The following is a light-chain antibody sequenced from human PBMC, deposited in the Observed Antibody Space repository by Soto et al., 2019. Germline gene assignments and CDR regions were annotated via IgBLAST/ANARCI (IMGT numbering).Light chain of an antibody. CDR3: QQRSSWT. Sequence: EIVLTQSPATLSLSPGERATLSCRASQSVSSFLGWYQQKPGQAPRLLIYDASNRATGIPARFSGSGSGTDFTLTISSREPEDFAVYYCQQRSSWTFGQGTKVEIK. CDR1: QSVSSF. CDR2: DAS. J-gene: IGKJ1*01. V-gene: IGKV3-11*01.